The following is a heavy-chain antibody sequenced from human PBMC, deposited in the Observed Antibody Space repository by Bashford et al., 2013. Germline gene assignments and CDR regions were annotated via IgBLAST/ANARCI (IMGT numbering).Heavy chain of an antibody. CDR2: IENSGDYT. CDR3: TKDRGAARPFDS. D-gene: IGHD6-6*01. J-gene: IGHJ4*02. Sequence: VRQAPGKGLEWVSAIENSGDYTYYAESVKGRFTISRDNSKNTLYLQMNSLRAEDTAVYFCTKDRGAARPFDSWGQGTFGHRLL. V-gene: IGHV3-23*01.